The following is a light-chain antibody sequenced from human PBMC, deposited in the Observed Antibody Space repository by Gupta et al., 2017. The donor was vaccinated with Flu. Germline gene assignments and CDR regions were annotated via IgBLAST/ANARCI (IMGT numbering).Light chain of an antibody. CDR3: RQTFNVPWA. CDR2: EAS. V-gene: IGKV1-39*01. Sequence: DIQMTQSPPSLPASVRDRVTITCRTSQNIGNYLHWYQHRPGRAPELLIYEASTLQSGVPSRFSGSGSGTDFTLTIIRLQPEDLATYYCRQTFNVPWAFGRGTKVEI. CDR1: QNIGNY. J-gene: IGKJ1*01.